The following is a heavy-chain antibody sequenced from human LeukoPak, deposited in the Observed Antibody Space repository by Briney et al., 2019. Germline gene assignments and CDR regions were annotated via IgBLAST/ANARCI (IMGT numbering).Heavy chain of an antibody. CDR1: GGSISSGGYY. D-gene: IGHD4-23*01. J-gene: IGHJ4*02. CDR3: ARGPLGRWVTIDY. Sequence: PSQTLSLTCTVSGGSISSGGYYWSWIRQHPGKGLEWIGYIYYSGSTNYNPSLKSRVTISVDTSKNQFSLKLSSVTAADTAVYYCARGPLGRWVTIDYWGQGALVTVSS. V-gene: IGHV4-61*08. CDR2: IYYSGST.